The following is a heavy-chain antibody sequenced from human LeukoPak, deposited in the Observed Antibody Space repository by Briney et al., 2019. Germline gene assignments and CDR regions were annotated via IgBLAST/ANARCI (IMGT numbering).Heavy chain of an antibody. D-gene: IGHD1-26*01. J-gene: IGHJ4*02. CDR1: GFTFSSYA. Sequence: GGSLRLSCAASGFTFSSYAMSWVRQAPGKGLEWVAVISYDGSNKYYADSVKGRFTISRDNSKNTLYLQMNSLRVEDTAVYSCARVLDQYSGWYYGEFEYWGQGTLVTVPS. CDR2: ISYDGSNK. CDR3: ARVLDQYSGWYYGEFEY. V-gene: IGHV3-30-3*01.